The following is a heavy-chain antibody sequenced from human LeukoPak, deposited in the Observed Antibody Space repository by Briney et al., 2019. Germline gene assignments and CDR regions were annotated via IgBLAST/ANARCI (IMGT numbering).Heavy chain of an antibody. CDR3: ARGPNDFDWFNFPVDY. CDR2: MNPNSGNT. D-gene: IGHD3-9*01. J-gene: IGHJ4*02. V-gene: IGHV1-8*01. Sequence: ASVKVSCKASGYTFTSYDINWVRQATGQGLEWMGWMNPNSGNTGYAQKFQGRVTMTRNTSISTAYMELSSLRSEDTAVYYCARGPNDFDWFNFPVDYWGQGTLVTVSS. CDR1: GYTFTSYD.